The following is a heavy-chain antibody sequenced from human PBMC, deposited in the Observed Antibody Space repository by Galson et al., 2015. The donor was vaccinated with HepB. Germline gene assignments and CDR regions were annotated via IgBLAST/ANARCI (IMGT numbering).Heavy chain of an antibody. J-gene: IGHJ6*02. D-gene: IGHD1-7*01. Sequence: PALVKPTQTLTLTCTFSGFSLSTSGVGVGWIRQPPGKALEWLALIYWNDDKRYSPSLKSRLTITKDTSKNQVVLTMTNMDPVDTATYYCARELTYYYYYGMDVWGQGTTVTVSS. CDR3: ARELTYYYYYGMDV. CDR2: IYWNDDK. CDR1: GFSLSTSGVG. V-gene: IGHV2-5*01.